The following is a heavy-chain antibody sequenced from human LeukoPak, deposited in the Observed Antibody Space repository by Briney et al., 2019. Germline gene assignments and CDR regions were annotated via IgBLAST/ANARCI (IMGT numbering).Heavy chain of an antibody. V-gene: IGHV3-72*01. Sequence: PGGSLRLSCAASGFTFSDHYMDWVRQAPGKGLEWVGRTRNKANGYTREYAASVKGRFTISRDDSKNSLYLQMNSLRSEDTAVYYCARGPLIGGSGSYYPLYYYYYMDVWGKGTTVTISS. CDR3: ARGPLIGGSGSYYPLYYYYYMDV. J-gene: IGHJ6*03. D-gene: IGHD3-10*01. CDR2: TRNKANGYTR. CDR1: GFTFSDHY.